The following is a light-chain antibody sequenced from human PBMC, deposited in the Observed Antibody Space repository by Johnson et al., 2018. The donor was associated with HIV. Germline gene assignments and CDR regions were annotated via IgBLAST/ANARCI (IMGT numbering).Light chain of an antibody. CDR1: SSNIGNGY. CDR2: DNN. J-gene: IGLJ1*01. CDR3: GTWDSSLSAGDV. Sequence: QSVLTQSPSVSAAPGQKVSISCSGSSSNIGNGYVSWYQQLPGTAPKLLIYDNNKRPSGIPDRFSGSKSGTSATLGITGLQTGDEADYYCGTWDSSLSAGDVSGTGTKVTVL. V-gene: IGLV1-51*01.